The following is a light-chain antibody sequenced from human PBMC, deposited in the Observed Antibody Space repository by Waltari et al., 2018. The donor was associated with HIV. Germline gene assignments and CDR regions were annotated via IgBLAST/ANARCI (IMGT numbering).Light chain of an antibody. CDR2: ESH. CDR1: SGSIASNF. CDR3: QSYDTNRQWV. V-gene: IGLV6-57*01. J-gene: IGLJ3*02. Sequence: NFMLTQPHSVSESPGKTVTISCTRSSGSIASNFVQWYQQRPGSYPTTVIYESHHRPSGVPDRVSGSSDRASNSASLTSPGRKTEDEADYDGQSYDTNRQWVCGGGAKLTGL.